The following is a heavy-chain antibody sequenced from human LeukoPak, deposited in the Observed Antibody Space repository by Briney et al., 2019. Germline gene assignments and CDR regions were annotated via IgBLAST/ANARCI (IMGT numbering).Heavy chain of an antibody. CDR1: GFTFSSYA. J-gene: IGHJ6*02. Sequence: GGSLRLSCAASGFTFSSYAMHWVRQAPGKGLEWVAVISYDGSNKYYADSVKGRFTISRDNSKNTLYLQMNSLRAEDTAVYYCARDAGGDGITVWRQGTTVLVCS. CDR2: ISYDGSNK. V-gene: IGHV3-30-3*01. CDR3: ARDAGGDGITV. D-gene: IGHD2-21*02.